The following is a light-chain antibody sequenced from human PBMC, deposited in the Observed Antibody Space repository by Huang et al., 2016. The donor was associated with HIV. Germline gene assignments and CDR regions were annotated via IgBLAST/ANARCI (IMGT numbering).Light chain of an antibody. CDR2: DAS. Sequence: EVVLTQSPATLSLSPGERATLSCRASQSVTNFLAWYQQKPGQPPRLLIYDASTRATGIPPRFSGSGSGTDFTLTISSLEPEDFAVYYCQRRNDWPPYTFGQGTRLEIK. CDR1: QSVTNF. J-gene: IGKJ2*01. CDR3: QRRNDWPPYT. V-gene: IGKV3-11*01.